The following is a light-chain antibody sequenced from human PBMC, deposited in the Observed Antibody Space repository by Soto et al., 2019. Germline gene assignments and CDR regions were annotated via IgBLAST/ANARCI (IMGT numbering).Light chain of an antibody. CDR2: GAS. CDR1: QSVP. Sequence: EIVLTQSPGTLSLSPGERATISCRASQSVPLGWYQQKPGQAPRLLIFGASHRATGITDRFSGSGSGTDFTLTISRLEPEDFALYYCQQYSRSPRTFGQGTRVEIK. CDR3: QQYSRSPRT. V-gene: IGKV3-20*01. J-gene: IGKJ5*01.